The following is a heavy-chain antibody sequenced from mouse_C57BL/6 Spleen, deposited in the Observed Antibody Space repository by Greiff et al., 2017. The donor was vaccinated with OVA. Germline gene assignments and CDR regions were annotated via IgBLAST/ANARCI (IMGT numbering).Heavy chain of an antibody. Sequence: QVQLQQSGTELVKPGASVKLSCKASGYTFTSYWMHWVKQRPGQGLEWIGNINPSNGGTTYNEKFKSKATLTVDKSYSTAYMQLSSLTSEDSAVYYCASLGYCGCSLGFAYWGQGTLVTVSA. CDR1: GYTFTSYW. D-gene: IGHD1-1*01. CDR2: INPSNGGT. V-gene: IGHV1-53*01. CDR3: ASLGYCGCSLGFAY. J-gene: IGHJ3*01.